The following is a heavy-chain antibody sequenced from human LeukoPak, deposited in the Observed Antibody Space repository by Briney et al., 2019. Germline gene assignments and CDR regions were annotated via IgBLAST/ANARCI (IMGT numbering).Heavy chain of an antibody. Sequence: GGSLRLSCAASGFTFSSYGMHWVRQAPGKGLEWVAAIWYDGSNKYYADSVKGRFTISRDNSKNTLYLQMNSLRAEDTAVYYCARDDVWFGEFVDYYYGMDVWGQGTTVTVSS. V-gene: IGHV3-33*01. J-gene: IGHJ6*02. D-gene: IGHD3-10*01. CDR3: ARDDVWFGEFVDYYYGMDV. CDR1: GFTFSSYG. CDR2: IWYDGSNK.